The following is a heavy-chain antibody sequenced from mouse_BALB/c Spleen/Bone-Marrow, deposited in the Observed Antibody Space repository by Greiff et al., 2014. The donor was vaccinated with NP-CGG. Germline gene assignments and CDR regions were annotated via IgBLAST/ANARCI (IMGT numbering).Heavy chain of an antibody. Sequence: VQLQQSGGGLVKPGGSLKLSCAASGFTFSDFYMFWFRQTPEKRLEWVGTISNGGTYTYYPDSVKGRFTISRDNAKNNLYLQMSSLKSEDTAMYYCARSGERYGAMDYWGQGTSVTVTS. CDR1: GFTFSDFY. V-gene: IGHV5-4*02. CDR3: ARSGERYGAMDY. CDR2: ISNGGTYT. J-gene: IGHJ4*01. D-gene: IGHD1-1*02.